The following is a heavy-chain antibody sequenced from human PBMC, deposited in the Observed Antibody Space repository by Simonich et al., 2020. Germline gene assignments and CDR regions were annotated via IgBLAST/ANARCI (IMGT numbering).Heavy chain of an antibody. CDR3: ARDFRLQLVEIGTYYYYGMDV. Sequence: EVQLVESGGGLVQPGGSLRLSCAASGFTFSSYEMNWVRQAPGKGLEWVSYISSSGSTIYYVDSVKGRLTISRDNAKNSLYLQMNSLRAEDTAVYYCARDFRLQLVEIGTYYYYGMDVWGQGTTVTVSS. D-gene: IGHD6-6*01. J-gene: IGHJ6*02. CDR2: ISSSGSTI. V-gene: IGHV3-48*03. CDR1: GFTFSSYE.